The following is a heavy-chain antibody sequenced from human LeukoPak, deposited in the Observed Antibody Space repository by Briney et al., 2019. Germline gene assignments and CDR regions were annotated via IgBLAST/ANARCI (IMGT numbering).Heavy chain of an antibody. CDR1: GFTFSDHF. CDR2: TRNKANSYTT. CDR3: TREGDYYGSGSYSPGYFDY. D-gene: IGHD3-10*01. V-gene: IGHV3-72*01. Sequence: GGSLRLSCAASGFTFSDHFLDWVRQAPGKGLEWVGRTRNKANSYTTEYAASVKGRFTISRDDSNNSLYLQMSSLKTEDTAVYYCTREGDYYGSGSYSPGYFDYWGQGTLVTVSS. J-gene: IGHJ4*02.